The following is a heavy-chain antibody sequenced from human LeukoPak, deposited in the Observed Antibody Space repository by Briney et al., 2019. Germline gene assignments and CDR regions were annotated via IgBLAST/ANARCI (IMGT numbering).Heavy chain of an antibody. CDR3: ARGIAARLFDY. Sequence: GGSLRLSCAASGFTFSSYGMHWVRQAPGKGLEWVAVIWYDGSNKYYADSVKGRFTTSRDNSKNTLYLQMNSLRSEDTAVDYCARGIAARLFDYWGEGSLVTVSS. CDR1: GFTFSSYG. V-gene: IGHV3-33*01. CDR2: IWYDGSNK. D-gene: IGHD6-6*01. J-gene: IGHJ4*02.